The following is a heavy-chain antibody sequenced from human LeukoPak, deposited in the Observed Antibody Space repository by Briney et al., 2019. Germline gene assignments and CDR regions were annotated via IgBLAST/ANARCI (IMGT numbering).Heavy chain of an antibody. J-gene: IGHJ4*02. V-gene: IGHV3-7*03. CDR1: GFTFSSYW. D-gene: IGHD3-9*01. CDR3: ARDQSYDILTGYYTSNHFDY. CDR2: IKQDGCEK. Sequence: RGSLRLSCAASGFTFSSYWMSWVRQAPGKGLEWVANIKQDGCEKYYVDSVKGRFTISRDNAKNSLYLQMNSLRAEDTAVYYCARDQSYDILTGYYTSNHFDYWGQGTLVTVSS.